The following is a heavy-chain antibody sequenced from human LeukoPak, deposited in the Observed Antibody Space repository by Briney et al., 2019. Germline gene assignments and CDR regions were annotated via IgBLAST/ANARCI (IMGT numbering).Heavy chain of an antibody. Sequence: GGSLRLSCAASGFTFDDYPMHWVRQTPGKGLEWVSLITWNGGSTFYADSVQGRFTISRDNSRNSLFLQMNSLRTDDAAFYYCAKDSAAAGNYFDYWGQGTLVTVSS. D-gene: IGHD6-13*01. CDR2: ITWNGGST. CDR3: AKDSAAAGNYFDY. CDR1: GFTFDDYP. J-gene: IGHJ4*02. V-gene: IGHV3-43*01.